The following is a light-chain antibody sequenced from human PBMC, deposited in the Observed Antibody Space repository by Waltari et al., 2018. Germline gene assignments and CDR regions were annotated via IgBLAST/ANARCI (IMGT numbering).Light chain of an antibody. Sequence: QTVVTQEPSLTVSPGGTVTLTCASSPGAVTSGYYPSWFQQKPGQAPRALIYSTSNQHSWTPARFSGSLLGGKAALTLSGVQPEDEAEYYCLLYYGGAQLYVFGTGTKVTVL. CDR3: LLYYGGAQLYV. V-gene: IGLV7-43*01. CDR1: PGAVTSGYY. J-gene: IGLJ1*01. CDR2: STS.